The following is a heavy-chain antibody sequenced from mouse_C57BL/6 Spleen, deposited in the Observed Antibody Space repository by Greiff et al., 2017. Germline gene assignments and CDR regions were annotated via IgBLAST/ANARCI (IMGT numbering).Heavy chain of an antibody. CDR3: AITTVVATNY. D-gene: IGHD1-1*01. CDR1: GYAFSSSR. J-gene: IGHJ2*01. CDR2: IYPGDGDN. V-gene: IGHV1-82*01. Sequence: VQLQQSGPEPVKPGASVKISCKASGYAFSSSRMNWVKQRPGKGLEWIGRIYPGDGDNNYNGKFKGKATLTADKSSSTAYMQLSSLTSEDSAVYFCAITTVVATNYWGQGTTLTVSS.